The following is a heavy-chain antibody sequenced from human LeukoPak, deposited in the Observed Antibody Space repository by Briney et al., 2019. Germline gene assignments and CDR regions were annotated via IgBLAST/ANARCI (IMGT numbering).Heavy chain of an antibody. Sequence: GGSLRLSCAASGFIINYYYMSWVRQAPGKGLEWVANINEDGSVTDYVDSVKGRFTISRDNAKNSLYLQMNSLRAEDTAVYYCARSGLEWLLSQFDYWGQGTLVTVSS. CDR2: INEDGSVT. V-gene: IGHV3-7*01. CDR3: ARSGLEWLLSQFDY. J-gene: IGHJ4*02. D-gene: IGHD3-3*01. CDR1: GFIINYYY.